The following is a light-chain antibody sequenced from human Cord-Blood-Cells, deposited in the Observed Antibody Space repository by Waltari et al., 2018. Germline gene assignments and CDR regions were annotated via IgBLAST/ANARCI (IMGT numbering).Light chain of an antibody. CDR1: QSVSSY. V-gene: IGKV3-11*01. Sequence: ELVLTQSPATLSLSPGERAPLPCRASQSVSSYLAWYQQKPGQAPRLLIYDASNRATGIPARFSGSGSGTDFTLTISSLEPEDFAVYYCQQRSNWPPWTFGQGTKVEIK. J-gene: IGKJ1*01. CDR3: QQRSNWPPWT. CDR2: DAS.